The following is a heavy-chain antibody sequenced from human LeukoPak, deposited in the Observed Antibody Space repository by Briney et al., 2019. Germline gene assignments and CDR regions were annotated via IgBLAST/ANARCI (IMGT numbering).Heavy chain of an antibody. V-gene: IGHV3-74*01. D-gene: IGHD3-3*01. CDR2: INSDGSDT. Sequence: GGSLRLSCAASGFTFSRYWMHWVRQAPGKGPVWVSRINSDGSDTSYADSVKGRFTVSRDNAKNTLYLQMNSLRAEDTAVYYCARGGYDFWSGTHHDYWGQGTLVTVSS. CDR1: GFTFSRYW. CDR3: ARGGYDFWSGTHHDY. J-gene: IGHJ4*02.